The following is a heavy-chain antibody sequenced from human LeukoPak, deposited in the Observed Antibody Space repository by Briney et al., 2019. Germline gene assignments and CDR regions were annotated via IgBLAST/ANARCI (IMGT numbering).Heavy chain of an antibody. Sequence: ASVKVSCKASGYTFTSYGISWVRQAPGQGLEWMGWISAYNGNTNYAQKLQGRVTMTTDTSTSTGYMELRSLRSDDTAVYYCARAREYSSSWYVGSSSKVRFDYWGQGTLVTVSS. CDR1: GYTFTSYG. CDR2: ISAYNGNT. V-gene: IGHV1-18*01. J-gene: IGHJ4*02. D-gene: IGHD6-13*01. CDR3: ARAREYSSSWYVGSSSKVRFDY.